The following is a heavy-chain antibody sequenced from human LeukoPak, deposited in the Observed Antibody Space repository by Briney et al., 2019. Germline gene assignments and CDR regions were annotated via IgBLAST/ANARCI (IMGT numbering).Heavy chain of an antibody. V-gene: IGHV1-18*01. CDR2: ISAYNGNT. D-gene: IGHD3-10*01. Sequence: ASVKVSCKASGYTFTSYGISWVRQAPGQGLEWRGWISAYNGNTNYAQKLQGRVTMTTDTSTSTAYMELRSLRSDDTAVYYCARVWVTMVRGVIGPYWFDPWGQGTLVTVSS. J-gene: IGHJ5*02. CDR3: ARVWVTMVRGVIGPYWFDP. CDR1: GYTFTSYG.